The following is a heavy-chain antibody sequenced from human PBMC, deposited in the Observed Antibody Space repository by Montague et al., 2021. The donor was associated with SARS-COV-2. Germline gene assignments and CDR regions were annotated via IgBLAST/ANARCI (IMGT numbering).Heavy chain of an antibody. CDR3: ASQYYYHRTGELSDF. J-gene: IGHJ4*02. Sequence: SLSLSCAASGFTFGNYAVSWVRQAPGKGLEWVGFIGSKLYGETTEYAASVKGRFTISRDDPNRVAYQQMNSLKTEDTAVYYCASQYYYHRTGELSDFWGQGTLVTVSS. V-gene: IGHV3-49*04. D-gene: IGHD3-22*01. CDR2: IGSKLYGETT. CDR1: GFTFGNYA.